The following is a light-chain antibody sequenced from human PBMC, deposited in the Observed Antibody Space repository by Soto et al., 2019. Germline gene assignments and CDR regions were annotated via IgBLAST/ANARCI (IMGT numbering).Light chain of an antibody. J-gene: IGKJ5*01. CDR1: QSVSNNY. CDR2: DAS. V-gene: IGKV3-11*01. Sequence: EIVLTQSPGTLSLSPGERATLSCRASQSVSNNYLAWYQQKPGQAPRLLIYDASNRATGIPARFSGSGSGTDFTLTISSLEPEDFAVYYCQQRSNWPPITFGQGTRLEN. CDR3: QQRSNWPPIT.